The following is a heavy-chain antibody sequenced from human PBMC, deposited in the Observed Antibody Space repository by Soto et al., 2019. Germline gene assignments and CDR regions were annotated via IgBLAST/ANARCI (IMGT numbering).Heavy chain of an antibody. CDR1: GGTFSSYA. CDR2: IIPIFGTA. CDR3: AREGGSGNYRYYAMDV. D-gene: IGHD3-10*01. J-gene: IGHJ6*02. Sequence: QVQLVQSGAEVKKPGSSVKVCCKASGGTFSSYAISWVRQAPGQGLEWMGGIIPIFGTANYAQKFQGRVTITADESTSTAYMELSSLRSEDTAVYYCAREGGSGNYRYYAMDVWGQGTTVTVSS. V-gene: IGHV1-69*12.